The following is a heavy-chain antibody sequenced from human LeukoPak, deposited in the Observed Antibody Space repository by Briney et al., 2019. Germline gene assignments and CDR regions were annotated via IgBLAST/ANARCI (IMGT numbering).Heavy chain of an antibody. D-gene: IGHD3-10*01. V-gene: IGHV3-9*03. J-gene: IGHJ3*02. CDR1: GFTFDDYA. CDR3: ARSAGAFDI. Sequence: GRSLRLSCAASGFTFDDYAMHWVRQAPGKGLEWVSGISWNSGSIGYADSVKGRFTISRDNAKNSLYLQMNSLRADDMALYYCARSAGAFDIWGQGTMVTVSS. CDR2: ISWNSGSI.